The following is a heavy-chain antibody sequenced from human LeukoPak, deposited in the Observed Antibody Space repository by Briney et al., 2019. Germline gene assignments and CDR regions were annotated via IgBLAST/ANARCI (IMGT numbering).Heavy chain of an antibody. J-gene: IGHJ4*02. Sequence: SSETLSLTCAVSGGSISSYYWSWIRRPPGKGLEWIGYISYSGSTNYNPSLKSRVTMSVDTSKNQFSLKLSSVTAADTAVYYCARAGSSSSPPRDYWGQGTLVTVSS. D-gene: IGHD6-13*01. V-gene: IGHV4-59*01. CDR1: GGSISSYY. CDR3: ARAGSSSSPPRDY. CDR2: ISYSGST.